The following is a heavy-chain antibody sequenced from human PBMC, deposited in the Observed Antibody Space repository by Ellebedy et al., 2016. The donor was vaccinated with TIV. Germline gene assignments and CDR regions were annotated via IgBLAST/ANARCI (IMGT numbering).Heavy chain of an antibody. Sequence: PGGSLRLSCAASGFIFSSYAMHWVRQAPGKGLEWVSSISGSSTYIYYADSVKGRFAISRDNAKNSLYLQMNSLRAEDTAVYYCARKVPAPTTVPPNWYFDLWGRGTLVTVSS. CDR3: ARKVPAPTTVPPNWYFDL. CDR2: ISGSSTYI. J-gene: IGHJ2*01. D-gene: IGHD4-17*01. CDR1: GFIFSSYA. V-gene: IGHV3-21*01.